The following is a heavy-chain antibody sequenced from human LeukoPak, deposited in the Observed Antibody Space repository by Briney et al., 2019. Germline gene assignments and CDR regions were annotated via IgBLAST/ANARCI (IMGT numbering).Heavy chain of an antibody. Sequence: PSETLSLTCIVSGYSISSGYYWGWIRQPPGKGLEWIGSIYHSGSTYYNPSLKSRVTISVDTSKNQFSLNLSSVTAADTAVYYCARRWWLPVGINWFDPWGQGTLVTVSS. CDR2: IYHSGST. CDR3: ARRWWLPVGINWFDP. J-gene: IGHJ5*02. D-gene: IGHD2-15*01. CDR1: GYSISSGYY. V-gene: IGHV4-38-2*02.